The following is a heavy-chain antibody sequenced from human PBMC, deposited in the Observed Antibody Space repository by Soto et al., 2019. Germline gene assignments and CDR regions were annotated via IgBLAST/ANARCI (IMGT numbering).Heavy chain of an antibody. CDR2: IYYSGST. V-gene: IGHV4-59*01. CDR3: ARRVNLGYCSSPSCYAATPYYFDY. J-gene: IGHJ4*02. D-gene: IGHD2-2*01. Sequence: SETLSLTCTVSGGSISSYYWSWIRQPPGKGLEWIGYIYYSGSTNYNPSLKSRVTISVDTSKNQFSLKLSSVTAADTAVYSCARRVNLGYCSSPSCYAATPYYFDYWGQGTLVTVSS. CDR1: GGSISSYY.